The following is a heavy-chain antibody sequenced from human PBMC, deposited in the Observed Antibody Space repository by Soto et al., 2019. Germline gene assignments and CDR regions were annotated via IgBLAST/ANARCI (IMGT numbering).Heavy chain of an antibody. CDR2: ISSDGNNK. CDR3: AGDGTNISILGYGDY. Sequence: GGSLRLSCAASGFTFSTYVMHWVRQAPGKGLEWGAHISSDGNNKYYADSVKGRFTISRDNFKNSLYLQISSLRADDTDVYYSAGDGTNISILGYGDYRGQGNLFTASS. J-gene: IGHJ4*02. CDR1: GFTFSTYV. D-gene: IGHD3-3*01. V-gene: IGHV3-30-3*01.